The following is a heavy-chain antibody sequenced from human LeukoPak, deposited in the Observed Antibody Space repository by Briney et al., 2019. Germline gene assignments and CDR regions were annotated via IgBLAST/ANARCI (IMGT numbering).Heavy chain of an antibody. CDR1: GGTFSSYT. CDR2: IIPILGIA. J-gene: IGHJ4*02. V-gene: IGHV1-69*02. CDR3: ARGGQEANWGSTRY. D-gene: IGHD7-27*01. Sequence: SVKASCKASGGTFSSYTISWVRQAPGQGLEWMGRIIPILGIANYAQKFQCRVTITADKSTSTAYMELSSLRSEDTAVYYRARGGQEANWGSTRYWGQGTLVTVSS.